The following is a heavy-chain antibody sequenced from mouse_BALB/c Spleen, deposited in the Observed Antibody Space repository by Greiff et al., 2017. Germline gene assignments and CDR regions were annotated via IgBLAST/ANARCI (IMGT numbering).Heavy chain of an antibody. D-gene: IGHD2-1*01. Sequence: DVKLVESGGGLVKPGGSLKLSCAASGFTFSSYAMSWVRQSPEKRLEWVAEISSGGSYTYYPDTVTGRFTISRDNAKNTLYLEMSSLRSEDTAMYYCARENGDYGNYEWFAYWGQGTLVTVSA. V-gene: IGHV5-9-4*01. J-gene: IGHJ3*01. CDR3: ARENGDYGNYEWFAY. CDR1: GFTFSSYA. CDR2: ISSGGSYT.